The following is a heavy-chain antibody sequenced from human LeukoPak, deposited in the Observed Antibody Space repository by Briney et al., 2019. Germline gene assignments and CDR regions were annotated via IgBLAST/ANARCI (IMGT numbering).Heavy chain of an antibody. V-gene: IGHV5-51*01. Sequence: GEPLKISCKGSGYIFTHNWIGWVRQMPGKGLEWMGIIYPGDSDTRYSPSFEGQVTISVDKSISTAYLQWSSLKASDTAMYYCARQTRDGSGSRGYSFDFWGQGTLVTVSS. J-gene: IGHJ4*02. CDR3: ARQTRDGSGSRGYSFDF. CDR2: IYPGDSDT. CDR1: GYIFTHNW. D-gene: IGHD3-10*01.